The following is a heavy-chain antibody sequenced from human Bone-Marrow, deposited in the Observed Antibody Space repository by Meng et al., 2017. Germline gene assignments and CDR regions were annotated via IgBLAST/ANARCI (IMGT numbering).Heavy chain of an antibody. CDR1: GFTVRSYS. J-gene: IGHJ4*02. CDR3: ARGGEPFFFDY. D-gene: IGHD4-17*01. CDR2: ISSSSSYI. V-gene: IGHV3-21*01. Sequence: EVLVVYSAGGLVKAGGAIRLSCAASGFTVRSYSRNWVRQAPGKGLEWVSSISSSSSYIYYADSVKGRFTISRDNAKNSLYLQMNSLRAEDTAVYYCARGGEPFFFDYWGQGTLVTVSS.